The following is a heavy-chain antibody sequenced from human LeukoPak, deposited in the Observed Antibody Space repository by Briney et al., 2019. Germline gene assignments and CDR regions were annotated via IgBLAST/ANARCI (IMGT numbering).Heavy chain of an antibody. J-gene: IGHJ4*02. V-gene: IGHV5-51*01. CDR2: IYPGDSDA. CDR1: GYSFTSYW. CDR3: ARRFSTSYGDYVSN. Sequence: GESLKISCEASGYSFTSYWIGWVRQMPGKGLEWMGIIYPGDSDARYSPSFQGQVTISVDKSITTAFLQWNSLKASDTAMYYCARRFSTSYGDYVSNWGQGTLVTVSS. D-gene: IGHD4-17*01.